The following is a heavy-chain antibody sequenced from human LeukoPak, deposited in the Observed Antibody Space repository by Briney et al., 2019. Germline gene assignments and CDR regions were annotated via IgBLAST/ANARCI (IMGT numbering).Heavy chain of an antibody. CDR3: AFEYSSSVNWFDP. CDR2: INPHSGDT. Sequence: ASVKVSCKASGYTFTDNYMHWVRQAPGQGLEWMGWINPHSGDTIYAQKFQGRVTVTRDTSINTAYLELSSVRSDDTAVYYCAFEYSSSVNWFDPWGQGTLVTVSS. D-gene: IGHD6-6*01. J-gene: IGHJ5*02. CDR1: GYTFTDNY. V-gene: IGHV1-2*02.